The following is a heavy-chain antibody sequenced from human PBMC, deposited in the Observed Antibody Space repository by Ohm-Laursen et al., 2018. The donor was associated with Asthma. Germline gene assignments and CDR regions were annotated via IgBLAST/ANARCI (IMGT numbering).Heavy chain of an antibody. D-gene: IGHD3-10*01. V-gene: IGHV1-69*01. CDR3: ARSLLLWFGESYYYGMDV. J-gene: IGHJ6*02. CDR2: IIPIFGTA. CDR1: GGTFSSYA. Sequence: SSVKVSCKASGGTFSSYAISWVRQAPGQGLEWMGGIIPIFGTANYAQKFQGRVTITADESTSTAYMELSSLRSEDTAVYYCARSLLLWFGESYYYGMDVWGQGTTVTVSS.